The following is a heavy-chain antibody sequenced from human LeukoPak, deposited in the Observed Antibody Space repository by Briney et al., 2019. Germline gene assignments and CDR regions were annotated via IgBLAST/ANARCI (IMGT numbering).Heavy chain of an antibody. CDR2: ISGSGGST. D-gene: IGHD3-22*01. V-gene: IGHV3-23*01. J-gene: IGHJ4*02. CDR1: GFTFSSYA. CDR3: AKGMYYDSSGYPN. Sequence: GGSLRLSCAASGFTFSSYAMSWVRQAPGKGLEWVSAISGSGGSTYYADSVKGRFTISRDNSKNTLYLQMNSLRAEDTAVYYYAKGMYYDSSGYPNWGQGTLVTVSS.